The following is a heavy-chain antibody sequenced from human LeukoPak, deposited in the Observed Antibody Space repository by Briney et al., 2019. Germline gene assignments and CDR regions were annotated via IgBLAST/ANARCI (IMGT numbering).Heavy chain of an antibody. D-gene: IGHD3-22*01. CDR1: GGSISSGSYY. V-gene: IGHV4-61*02. Sequence: PSQTLSLTCTVSGGSISSGSYYWSWIRQPAGKGLEWIGRIYTSGSTNYNPSLKSRVTISVDTSKNQFSLKLSSVTAADTAVYYCARAQYYYDSSGYYLYYFDYWGRGTLVTVSS. CDR3: ARAQYYYDSSGYYLYYFDY. J-gene: IGHJ4*02. CDR2: IYTSGST.